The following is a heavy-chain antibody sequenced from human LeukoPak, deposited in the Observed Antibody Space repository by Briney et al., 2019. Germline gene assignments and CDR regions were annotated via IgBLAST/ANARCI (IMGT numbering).Heavy chain of an antibody. J-gene: IGHJ5*02. V-gene: IGHV1-18*01. CDR1: GYTFTSYG. D-gene: IGHD2-2*02. Sequence: ASVKVSCKASGYTFTSYGISWVRQAPGQGLEWMGWISAYNGNTNYAQKLQGRVTMTTDTSTSTAYMELRSLRSDDTAVYYCARAVVPAAIEDWFDPWGQGTLVTVSS. CDR3: ARAVVPAAIEDWFDP. CDR2: ISAYNGNT.